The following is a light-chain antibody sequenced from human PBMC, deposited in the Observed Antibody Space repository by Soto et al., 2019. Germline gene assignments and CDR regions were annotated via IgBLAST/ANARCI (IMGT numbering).Light chain of an antibody. CDR1: QSVSSN. V-gene: IGKV3-15*01. CDR2: GAS. Sequence: EIVMTPYPAPLSVPPGESDTLSCRASQSVSSNLAWYQQRPGQAPRLLIYGASTRATGIPARFSGSGSGTEFTLTIRRLEPEDFAVYYCQQRDDWPPSITFGQGTRLEIK. J-gene: IGKJ5*01. CDR3: QQRDDWPPSIT.